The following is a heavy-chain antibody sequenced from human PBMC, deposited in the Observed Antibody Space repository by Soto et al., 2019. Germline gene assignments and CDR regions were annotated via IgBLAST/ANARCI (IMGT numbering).Heavy chain of an antibody. D-gene: IGHD3-16*01. J-gene: IGHJ4*02. CDR2: IDNDGRTT. CDR3: ARDGGSGTPFDN. Sequence: EVQLVESGGGLVQPGGSLRLSCVASGFTFSAYWMHWVRQVPGKGLVWVSRIDNDGRTTRYADSVMGRFTISRDNARNTLYLQLNSPRAEDTAIYYCARDGGSGTPFDNWGQGALVTVSS. CDR1: GFTFSAYW. V-gene: IGHV3-74*01.